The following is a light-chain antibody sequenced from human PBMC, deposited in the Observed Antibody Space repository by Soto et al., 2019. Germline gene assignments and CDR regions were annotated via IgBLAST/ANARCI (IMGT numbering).Light chain of an antibody. Sequence: EIVLTQSPGTLSLSPGERATLSCRVSQSIDSHLAWYQQKPGQAPRLLIYDASNRATDIPARFSGSGSGTEFTLTISSLQSEDFALYYCQQYNAWPWTFGQGTKVDIK. V-gene: IGKV3D-15*01. CDR3: QQYNAWPWT. CDR1: QSIDSH. CDR2: DAS. J-gene: IGKJ1*01.